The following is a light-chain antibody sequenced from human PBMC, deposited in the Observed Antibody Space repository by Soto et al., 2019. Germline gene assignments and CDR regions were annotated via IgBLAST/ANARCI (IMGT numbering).Light chain of an antibody. Sequence: DIQMTQSPSSLSASVGDRVTITCRASQSISSYLNWYQQKPGKAPKLLIYAASSLQSGVPSRCSGSGSGTDFTLTISRLQPEDFATYYCQQSYSTPFFGPGTKVDIK. CDR3: QQSYSTPF. CDR2: AAS. CDR1: QSISSY. V-gene: IGKV1-39*01. J-gene: IGKJ3*01.